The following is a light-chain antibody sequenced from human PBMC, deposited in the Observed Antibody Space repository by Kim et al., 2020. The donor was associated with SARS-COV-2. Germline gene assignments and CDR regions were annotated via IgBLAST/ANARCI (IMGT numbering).Light chain of an antibody. CDR2: YDR. V-gene: IGLV3-21*04. J-gene: IGLJ2*01. CDR1: NIGRKS. Sequence: SYELTQPPSVSVAPGETARLACGGDNIGRKSVHWYQRKPGQVPVVVIYYDRDRPSGIPERFSGSNSGNTATLTISRVEAGDEVDYYCQVWDSSSDHPVFGGGTQLTVL. CDR3: QVWDSSSDHPV.